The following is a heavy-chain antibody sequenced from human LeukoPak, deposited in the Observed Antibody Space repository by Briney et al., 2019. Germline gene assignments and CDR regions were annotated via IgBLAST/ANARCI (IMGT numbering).Heavy chain of an antibody. J-gene: IGHJ4*02. CDR3: AREGYCSGGSCYQH. V-gene: IGHV1-2*06. CDR2: INPNSGGT. CDR1: GYTFTGYY. D-gene: IGHD2-15*01. Sequence: ASVKVSCKASGYTFTGYYMHWLRQAPGQGLEWMGRINPNSGGTNYAQKFQGRVTMTRDTSISTAYMELSRLRSDDTAVYYCAREGYCSGGSCYQHWGQGTLVTVSS.